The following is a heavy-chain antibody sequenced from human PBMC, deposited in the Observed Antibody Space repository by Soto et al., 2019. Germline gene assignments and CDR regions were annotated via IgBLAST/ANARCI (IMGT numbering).Heavy chain of an antibody. D-gene: IGHD6-6*01. CDR2: IDPSDSYT. Sequence: GESLKISCKGSGYSFTSYWISWVRQMPGKGLEWMGRIDPSDSYTNYSPSFQGHVTISADKSISTAYLQWSSLKASDTAMYYCARTTESSSSHYYYYGMDVWGQGTTVT. V-gene: IGHV5-10-1*01. CDR1: GYSFTSYW. CDR3: ARTTESSSSHYYYYGMDV. J-gene: IGHJ6*02.